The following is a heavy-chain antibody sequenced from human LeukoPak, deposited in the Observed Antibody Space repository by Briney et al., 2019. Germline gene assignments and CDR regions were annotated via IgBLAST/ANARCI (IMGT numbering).Heavy chain of an antibody. CDR1: GYTFTGYY. Sequence: GASVKVSCKASGYTFTGYYMHWVRQAPGQGLEWMGWINPNSGGTNYAQKFQGRVTMTRDTSISTAYMELSRLRSDDTAVYYCARGRGVELSGNWFDPWGQGTLVTVSS. V-gene: IGHV1-2*02. J-gene: IGHJ5*02. CDR3: ARGRGVELSGNWFDP. D-gene: IGHD3-10*01. CDR2: INPNSGGT.